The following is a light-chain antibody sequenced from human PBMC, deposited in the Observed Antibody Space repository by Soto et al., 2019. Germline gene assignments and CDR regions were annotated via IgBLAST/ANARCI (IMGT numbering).Light chain of an antibody. CDR2: DVS. V-gene: IGLV2-14*01. CDR1: SSDVGGYNY. J-gene: IGLJ2*01. Sequence: QSALTQPASVSGSPGQSITISCTGTSSDVGGYNYVSWYQQHPGKAPKLMIYDVSNRPSGVSNRFSGSKSGNTASLTISGLRAEDEADYYCSSYTSSSTLRPVFGGGTKLTVL. CDR3: SSYTSSSTLRPV.